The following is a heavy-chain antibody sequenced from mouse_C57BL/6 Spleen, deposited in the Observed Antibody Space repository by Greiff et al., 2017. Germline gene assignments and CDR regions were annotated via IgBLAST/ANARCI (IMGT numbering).Heavy chain of an antibody. CDR1: GFNIQDSY. Sequence: VQLQQSGAELVRPGASVKLSCTASGFNIQDSYMNWVKQRPEQGLEWIGRIDPEDGDPAYAPKFQGKATMTAYPSSNTAYLQLSSLTSGDTAVYYCTGITTRGAAFAYWGQGTLVTVAA. V-gene: IGHV14-1*01. CDR2: IDPEDGDP. J-gene: IGHJ3*01. D-gene: IGHD2-4*01. CDR3: TGITTRGAAFAY.